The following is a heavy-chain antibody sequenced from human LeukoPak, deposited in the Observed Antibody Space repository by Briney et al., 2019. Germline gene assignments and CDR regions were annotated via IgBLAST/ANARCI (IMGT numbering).Heavy chain of an antibody. CDR2: INHSGST. CDR1: GGSFSGYS. J-gene: IGHJ4*02. V-gene: IGHV4-34*01. CDR3: ARGLELMITFGGVIAYFDY. D-gene: IGHD3-16*02. Sequence: NTSETLSLTCAVYGGSFSGYSWSWIRQPPGKGLEWIGEINHSGSTNYNPSLKSRVTISVDTSKNQFSLKLSSVTAADTAVYYCARGLELMITFGGVIAYFDYWGQGTLVTVSS.